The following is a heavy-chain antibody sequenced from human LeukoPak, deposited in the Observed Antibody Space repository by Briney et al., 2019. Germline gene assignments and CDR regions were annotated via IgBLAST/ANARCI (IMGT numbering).Heavy chain of an antibody. J-gene: IGHJ3*02. CDR2: ISSDGSWT. Sequence: PGGSLRLSCGASGFTLSDYWMHWVRQAPGKGLVWVSRISSDGSWTSYADSVKGRFTISRDNAKNTLYLQMNSLRAEDTAVYYCARDPATVTYAFDIWGQGTMVTVSS. D-gene: IGHD4-17*01. V-gene: IGHV3-74*01. CDR1: GFTLSDYW. CDR3: ARDPATVTYAFDI.